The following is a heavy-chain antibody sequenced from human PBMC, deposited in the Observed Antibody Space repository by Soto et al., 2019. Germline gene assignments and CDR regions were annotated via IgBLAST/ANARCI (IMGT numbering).Heavy chain of an antibody. D-gene: IGHD3-22*01. V-gene: IGHV5-51*01. J-gene: IGHJ6*02. CDR2: IYPGDSDT. Sequence: GESLKISCKGSGYSFTSYWIGWVRQMPGKGLEWMGIIYPGDSDTRYSPSFQGQVTISADKSISTAYLQWSSLKASDTAMYYCEMGLSVDSSVLHYGMDVWGQGTTVNVSS. CDR1: GYSFTSYW. CDR3: EMGLSVDSSVLHYGMDV.